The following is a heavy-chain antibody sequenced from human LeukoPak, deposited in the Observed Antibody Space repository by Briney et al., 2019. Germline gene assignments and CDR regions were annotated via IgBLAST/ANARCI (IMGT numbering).Heavy chain of an antibody. CDR3: TTGPFDY. CDR2: IKSKTDDGTT. Sequence: GGSLRLSCAASDFTFSNAWMNWVRQAPGKGLKWVGRIKSKTDDGTTAYAAPVKGRFTISRDDSKDTLYLQMDSLKTEDTAVYYCTTGPFDYWGQGTLVTVSS. J-gene: IGHJ4*02. V-gene: IGHV3-15*07. CDR1: DFTFSNAW.